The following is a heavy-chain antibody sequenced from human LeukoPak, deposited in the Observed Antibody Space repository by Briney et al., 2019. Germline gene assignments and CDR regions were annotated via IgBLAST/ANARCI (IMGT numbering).Heavy chain of an antibody. D-gene: IGHD5-12*01. CDR2: ISGSGGST. CDR1: GFTFSSYA. CDR3: AKSLEALSIVATIPVDY. J-gene: IGHJ4*02. Sequence: GGSLRLSCAAAGFTFSSYAMSWVRQAPGKGLEWVSAISGSGGSTYYAASVKGRFSISRDNSKNTLYLQMNSLRAEDTAVYYCAKSLEALSIVATIPVDYWGQGTLVTVSS. V-gene: IGHV3-23*01.